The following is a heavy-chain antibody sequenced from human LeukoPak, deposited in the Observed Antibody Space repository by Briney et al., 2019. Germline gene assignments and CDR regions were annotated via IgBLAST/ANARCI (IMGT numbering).Heavy chain of an antibody. CDR3: AKAAVPAAANENWFDP. D-gene: IGHD2-2*01. J-gene: IGHJ5*02. V-gene: IGHV3-23*01. CDR1: GFTFSSYA. Sequence: GGSLRLSCAASGFTFSSYAMSWVRQAPGKGLEWVSAISGSGGSTYYADSVKGRFTISRDNSKNTLYLQMNSLRAEDTAVYYRAKAAVPAAANENWFDPWGQGTLVTVSS. CDR2: ISGSGGST.